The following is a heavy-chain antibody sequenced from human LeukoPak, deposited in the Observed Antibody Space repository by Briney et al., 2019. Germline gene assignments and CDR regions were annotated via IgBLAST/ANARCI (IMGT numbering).Heavy chain of an antibody. CDR2: FDPEDCET. Sequence: ASVKVSCKASGYTFTSYYMHWVRQAPGRGLAGMGGFDPEDCETIYAQKFQGRVTMTEDTSTDTAYMELSSLRSEDTAVYYCATSGGYSGTYAADYWGQGTLVTVSS. J-gene: IGHJ4*02. D-gene: IGHD1-26*01. CDR1: GYTFTSYY. CDR3: ATSGGYSGTYAADY. V-gene: IGHV1-24*01.